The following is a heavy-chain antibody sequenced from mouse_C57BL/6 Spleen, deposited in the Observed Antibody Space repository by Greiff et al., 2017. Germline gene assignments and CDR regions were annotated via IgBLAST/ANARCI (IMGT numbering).Heavy chain of an antibody. D-gene: IGHD2-3*01. J-gene: IGHJ3*01. V-gene: IGHV1-19*01. Sequence: EVQLQQSGPVLVKPGASVKMSCKASGYTFTDYYMNWVKQSHGKSLEWIGVINPYNGGTSYNQKFKGKATLTVDKSSSTAYMELNSLTSEDSAVYYCARERPLYDGYPSFAYWGQGTLVTVSA. CDR3: ARERPLYDGYPSFAY. CDR2: INPYNGGT. CDR1: GYTFTDYY.